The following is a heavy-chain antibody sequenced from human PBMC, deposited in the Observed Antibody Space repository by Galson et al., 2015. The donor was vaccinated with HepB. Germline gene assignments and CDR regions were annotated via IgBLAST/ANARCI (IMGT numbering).Heavy chain of an antibody. Sequence: SLRLSCAASGFTFSNAWMNWVRQAPGKGLEWVGRIKSKTNGGTTDYAAPVKGRFTISRDDSKNTLYLQMNSLKTEDTAVYYCTTDPRYYGSGSNAFDIWGQGTMVTVSS. CDR1: GFTFSNAW. V-gene: IGHV3-15*07. CDR3: TTDPRYYGSGSNAFDI. CDR2: IKSKTNGGTT. D-gene: IGHD3-10*01. J-gene: IGHJ3*02.